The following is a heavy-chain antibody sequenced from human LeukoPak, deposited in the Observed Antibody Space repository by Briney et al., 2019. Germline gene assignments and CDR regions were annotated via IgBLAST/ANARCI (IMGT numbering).Heavy chain of an antibody. Sequence: PGGSLRLSCAASGVTSKTYWLNWVRQAPGKGLEWVANIKQDGSEKYYVDSVKGRFTISTDIAKRSLYLQMNSLRAEDTAVYYCAGGGSWGQGTLVTVSS. J-gene: IGHJ5*02. CDR3: AGGGS. CDR1: GVTSKTYW. V-gene: IGHV3-7*04. CDR2: IKQDGSEK.